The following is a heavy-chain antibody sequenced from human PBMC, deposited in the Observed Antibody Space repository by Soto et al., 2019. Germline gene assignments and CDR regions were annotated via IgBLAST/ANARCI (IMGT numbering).Heavy chain of an antibody. CDR3: ARGDSLPYRRLSADH. D-gene: IGHD2-2*01. CDR1: GYTFSTYG. Sequence: QVQLEQSGAEVKKPGASVKVSCKTSGYTFSTYGVTWVRQAPGQGLEWMGWISGYNGNTNYAQKLQGRVTVTADTSTTTAYMELRSLRSDDTAVYYCARGDSLPYRRLSADHWGQGTLVTVSS. V-gene: IGHV1-18*01. CDR2: ISGYNGNT. J-gene: IGHJ4*02.